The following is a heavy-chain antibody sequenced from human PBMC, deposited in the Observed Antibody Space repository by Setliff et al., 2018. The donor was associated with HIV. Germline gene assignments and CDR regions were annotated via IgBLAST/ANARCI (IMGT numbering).Heavy chain of an antibody. D-gene: IGHD3-3*01. V-gene: IGHV4-39*02. Sequence: TLSLTCNVSGGSISSGSYYWGWIRQPPGKGLEWIGSFHYSGSTSYNPSLRSRLAVSVDTSKNQFSLKLTSVTAADTAVYYCAREEDYNFWSGYDWFDPWGQGALVTVS. CDR1: GGSISSGSYY. J-gene: IGHJ5*02. CDR3: AREEDYNFWSGYDWFDP. CDR2: FHYSGST.